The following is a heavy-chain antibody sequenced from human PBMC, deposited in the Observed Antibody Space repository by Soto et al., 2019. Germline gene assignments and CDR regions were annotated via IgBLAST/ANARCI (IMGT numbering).Heavy chain of an antibody. J-gene: IGHJ6*02. CDR1: GYTFTSYG. CDR2: ISAYNGNT. V-gene: IGHV1-18*01. D-gene: IGHD1-1*01. Sequence: ASVKVSCKASGYTFTSYGISWVRQAPGQGLEWMGWISAYNGNTNYAQKLQGRVTITADKSTSTAYMELSSLRSEDTAVYYCARGGTDPTFYYGMDVWGQGTTVTVSS. CDR3: ARGGTDPTFYYGMDV.